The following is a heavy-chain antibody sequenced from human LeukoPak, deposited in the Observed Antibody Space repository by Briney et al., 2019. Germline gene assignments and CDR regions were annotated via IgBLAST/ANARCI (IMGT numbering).Heavy chain of an antibody. J-gene: IGHJ3*02. CDR2: IQYDGSNK. D-gene: IGHD2-15*01. CDR1: GFTFSNYG. V-gene: IGHV3-30*02. CDR3: AKEHPEGGTFDI. Sequence: GGSLRLSCAASGFTFSNYGMHWVRQAPGKGLEWVAFIQYDGSNKYYADSVKGRFTISRDNSKNTLYLQMNSLRAEDTAVYYCAKEHPEGGTFDIWGQETMVTVSS.